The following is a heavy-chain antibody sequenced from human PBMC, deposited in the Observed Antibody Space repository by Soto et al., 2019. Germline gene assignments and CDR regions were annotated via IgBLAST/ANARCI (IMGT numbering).Heavy chain of an antibody. D-gene: IGHD3-10*01. Sequence: SETLSLTCTVSGGSISSYYWSWIRQPPGKGLEWIGYIYYSGSTNYNPSLKSRVTISVDTSKNQFSLKLSSVTAADTAVYYCARSGRRVNYFDYWGQGTPVTVSS. J-gene: IGHJ4*02. V-gene: IGHV4-59*01. CDR3: ARSGRRVNYFDY. CDR2: IYYSGST. CDR1: GGSISSYY.